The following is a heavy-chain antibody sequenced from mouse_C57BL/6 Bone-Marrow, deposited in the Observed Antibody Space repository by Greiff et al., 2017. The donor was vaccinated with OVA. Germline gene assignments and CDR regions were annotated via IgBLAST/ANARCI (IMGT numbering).Heavy chain of an antibody. V-gene: IGHV1-80*01. CDR3: AILRRGPFAY. Sequence: VQLVESGAELVKPGASVKISCKASGYAFSSYWMNWVKQRPGKGLEWIGQIYPGDGDTNYNGKFKGKATLTADKSSSTAYMQLSSLTSEDSAVYFCAILRRGPFAYWGQGTLVTVSA. CDR2: IYPGDGDT. J-gene: IGHJ3*01. CDR1: GYAFSSYW. D-gene: IGHD1-1*01.